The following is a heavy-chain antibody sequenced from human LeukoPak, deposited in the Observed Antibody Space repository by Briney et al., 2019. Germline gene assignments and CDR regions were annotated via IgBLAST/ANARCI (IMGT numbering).Heavy chain of an antibody. D-gene: IGHD3-9*01. CDR3: AGLPYYDILTGYRNAFDI. CDR1: GFTFSSYA. J-gene: IGHJ3*02. V-gene: IGHV3-23*01. CDR2: ISGSGGST. Sequence: GGSLRLSCAASGFTFSSYAMSWVRQAPGKGLEWVSAISGSGGSTYYADSVKGRFTISRDNSKNTLYLQMNSLRAEDTAVYYCAGLPYYDILTGYRNAFDIWGQGTMVTVSS.